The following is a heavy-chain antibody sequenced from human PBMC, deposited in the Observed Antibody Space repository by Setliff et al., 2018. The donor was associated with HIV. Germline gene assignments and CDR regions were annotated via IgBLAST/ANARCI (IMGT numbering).Heavy chain of an antibody. J-gene: IGHJ4*02. CDR2: ITYDGSRT. D-gene: IGHD5-12*01. V-gene: IGHV3-30*15. CDR1: GFTFRTFA. Sequence: PGGSLRLSCVASGFTFRTFAMHWVRQAPGKGLEWVSVITYDGSRTYYADSVKGRCTISRDNSKSTLYLQLSSLRPEDTAVYYCARSGAWIDYWGQGTLVTVSS. CDR3: ARSGAWIDY.